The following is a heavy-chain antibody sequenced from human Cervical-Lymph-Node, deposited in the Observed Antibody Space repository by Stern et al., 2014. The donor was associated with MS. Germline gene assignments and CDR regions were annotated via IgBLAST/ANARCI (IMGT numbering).Heavy chain of an antibody. CDR3: AKDLREVERYYYYGMDV. CDR2: ISYDGYIT. D-gene: IGHD1-26*01. J-gene: IGHJ6*02. Sequence: QVQLVESGGGVVQPGRSLRVSCAASGFTFNNHGMHWVRQAPGQGLEWVAGISYDGYITYYSDSVKDRFTISRDNSKNTLCLQMNSLRAEDTAVYYCAKDLREVERYYYYGMDVWGQGTTVTVSS. V-gene: IGHV3-30*18. CDR1: GFTFNNHG.